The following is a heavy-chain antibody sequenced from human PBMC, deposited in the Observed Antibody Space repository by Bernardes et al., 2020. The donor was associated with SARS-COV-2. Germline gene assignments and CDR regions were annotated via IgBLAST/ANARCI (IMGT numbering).Heavy chain of an antibody. D-gene: IGHD3-10*01. J-gene: IGHJ4*02. Sequence: SETLSLTCTVSGGSISSGSYYWSWIRQPAGKGLEWIGRIYTSGSTNYNPSLKSRVTISVDTSKNQFSLKLSSVTAADTAVYYCARGVGVLWFGETFDYWGQGTLVTVSS. V-gene: IGHV4-61*02. CDR3: ARGVGVLWFGETFDY. CDR2: IYTSGST. CDR1: GGSISSGSYY.